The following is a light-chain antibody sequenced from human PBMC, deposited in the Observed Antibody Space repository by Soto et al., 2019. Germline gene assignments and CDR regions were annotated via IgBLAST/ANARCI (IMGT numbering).Light chain of an antibody. J-gene: IGLJ2*01. CDR1: SSDVGGYNY. V-gene: IGLV2-14*01. CDR2: DVS. CDR3: ISYTISSTLV. Sequence: QSVLTQPASVSGSPGQSITISCTGPSSDVGGYNYVSWYQQHPGKAPKLMIYDVSNRPSGVSNRFSGSKSGNTASLTISGLQAEDEADYYCISYTISSTLVFGGGTKLTVL.